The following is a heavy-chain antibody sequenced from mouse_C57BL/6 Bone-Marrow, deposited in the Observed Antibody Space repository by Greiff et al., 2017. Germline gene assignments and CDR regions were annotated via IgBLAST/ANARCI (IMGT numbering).Heavy chain of an antibody. V-gene: IGHV5-9*01. Sequence: EVQGVESGGGLVKPGGSLKLSCAASGFTFSSYTMSWVRQTPEKRLEWVATISGGGGNTYYPDSVKGRFTISRDNAKNTLYLQMSSLRSEDTALYYCARQRYYGSPWFAYWGQGTLVTVSA. CDR2: ISGGGGNT. D-gene: IGHD1-1*01. CDR1: GFTFSSYT. J-gene: IGHJ3*01. CDR3: ARQRYYGSPWFAY.